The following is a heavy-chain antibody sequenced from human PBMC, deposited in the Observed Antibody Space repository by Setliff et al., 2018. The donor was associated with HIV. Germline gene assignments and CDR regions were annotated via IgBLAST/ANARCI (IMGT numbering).Heavy chain of an antibody. CDR2: IYTTGST. CDR1: GGSIGSGSHY. D-gene: IGHD1-26*01. J-gene: IGHJ3*02. V-gene: IGHV4-61*09. Sequence: SETLSLTCTVSGGSIGSGSHYWSWIRQPAGKGLEWIGHIYTTGSTNYNPSLKSRFTISADTSNNQFSLRLTSMTAADTAVYYCAKTSGGATGLYAFDIWGQGTMVTVSS. CDR3: AKTSGGATGLYAFDI.